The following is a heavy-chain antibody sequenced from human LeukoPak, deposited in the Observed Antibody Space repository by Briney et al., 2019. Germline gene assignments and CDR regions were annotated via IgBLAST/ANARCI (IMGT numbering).Heavy chain of an antibody. D-gene: IGHD4-17*01. CDR3: ARDRLTTVTTFHFDY. CDR1: GFSFINNA. J-gene: IGHJ4*02. V-gene: IGHV3-33*08. CDR2: IWSDSTNK. Sequence: GGSLRLSCAASGFSFINNAMGWVRQAPGKGLEWVAVIWSDSTNKYYADSVRGRFTISRDNSKNTLYLQMSSLRAEDTAMYYCARDRLTTVTTFHFDYWGQGTLVTASS.